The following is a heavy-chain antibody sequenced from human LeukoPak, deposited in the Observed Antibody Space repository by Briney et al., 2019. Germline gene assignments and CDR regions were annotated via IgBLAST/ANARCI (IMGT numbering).Heavy chain of an antibody. D-gene: IGHD5-12*01. J-gene: IGHJ3*02. CDR1: GVTFSTYG. CDR3: ARDGLEDAFDI. CDR2: ISYDGSIK. V-gene: IGHV3-30*03. Sequence: GGSLRLSCADSGVTFSTYGMHWVRQAPGKGLEWVALISYDGSIKFYADSVKGRFIVSRDNSKNTLYLQMISLRGEDTAVYYCARDGLEDAFDIWGQGTMVTVSS.